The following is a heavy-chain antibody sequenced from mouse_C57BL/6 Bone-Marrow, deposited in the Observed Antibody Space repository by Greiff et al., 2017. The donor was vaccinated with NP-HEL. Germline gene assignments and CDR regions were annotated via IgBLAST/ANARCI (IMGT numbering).Heavy chain of an antibody. V-gene: IGHV5-4*01. D-gene: IGHD1-1*01. CDR3: AREYYYSFGY. CDR2: ISAGGSYT. Sequence: EVMLLESGGGLVKPGASLKLSCAASGFTFSSYAMSWVRQTPEKRLEWVATISAGGSYTYYPDNVKGRFTISRDNAKNNLYLQLSDLNSEDTAMYYCAREYYYSFGYWGQGTTLTVSS. J-gene: IGHJ2*01. CDR1: GFTFSSYA.